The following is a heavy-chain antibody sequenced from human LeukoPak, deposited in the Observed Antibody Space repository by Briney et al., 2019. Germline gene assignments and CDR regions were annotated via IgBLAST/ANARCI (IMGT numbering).Heavy chain of an antibody. V-gene: IGHV1-18*01. CDR3: ARVCSGGSCYSSADY. CDR1: GYIFTSYG. Sequence: ASVKASCKASGYIFTSYGINWVRQAPGQGLEWMGWISAYNGNTNYAQKLQGRVTMTTDTATSTAYMELRSLKSDDPAVYYCARVCSGGSCYSSADYWGQGTLVTVSS. J-gene: IGHJ4*02. D-gene: IGHD2-15*01. CDR2: ISAYNGNT.